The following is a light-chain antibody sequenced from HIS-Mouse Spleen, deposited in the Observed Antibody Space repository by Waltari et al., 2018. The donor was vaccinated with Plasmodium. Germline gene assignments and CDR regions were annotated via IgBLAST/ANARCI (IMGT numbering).Light chain of an antibody. Sequence: EIVMTKSPATLSVSPGERATLTCRASQSVSSNLAWYQQKPGQAPRLLIYVASTRATGIPARFSGSGSGTEFTLTISSLQSEDFAVYYCQQYNNWPFTFGPGTKVDIK. V-gene: IGKV3-15*01. CDR2: VAS. CDR3: QQYNNWPFT. J-gene: IGKJ3*01. CDR1: QSVSSN.